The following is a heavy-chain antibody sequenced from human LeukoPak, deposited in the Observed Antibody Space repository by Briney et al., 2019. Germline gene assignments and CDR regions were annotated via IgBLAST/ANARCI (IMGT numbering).Heavy chain of an antibody. CDR3: AKGYCSSTSCYTFDY. CDR2: ISGSGGST. Sequence: GSLRLSCTASGFTFSSYAMSWVRQAPGKGLEWVSAISGSGGSTYYADSVKGRFTISRDNSKNTLYLQMNSLRAEDTAVYYCAKGYCSSTSCYTFDYWGQGTLVTVSS. D-gene: IGHD2-2*02. CDR1: GFTFSSYA. V-gene: IGHV3-23*01. J-gene: IGHJ4*02.